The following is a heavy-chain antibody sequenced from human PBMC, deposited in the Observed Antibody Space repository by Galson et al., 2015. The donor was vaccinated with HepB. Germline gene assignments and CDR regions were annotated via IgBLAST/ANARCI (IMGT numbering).Heavy chain of an antibody. CDR3: ARDPPLGAPFDY. CDR2: ISSSSSYI. CDR1: GFTFSNYN. V-gene: IGHV3-21*01. D-gene: IGHD7-27*01. J-gene: IGHJ4*02. Sequence: SLRLSCAASGFTFSNYNMNWVRQAPGKGLEWVSSISSSSSYIYYEDSVKGRFTISRDNAKHSLYLQMNSLRAEDTAVYYCARDPPLGAPFDYWGQGTLVTVSS.